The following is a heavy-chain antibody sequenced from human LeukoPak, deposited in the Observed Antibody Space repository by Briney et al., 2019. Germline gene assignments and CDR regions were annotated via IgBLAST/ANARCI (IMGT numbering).Heavy chain of an antibody. V-gene: IGHV3-30*04. J-gene: IGHJ6*02. Sequence: GRSLRLSCAASGFTFSSYAMHWVRQAPGKGLEWVAVISYDGSNKYYADSVKGRFTISRDNPKNTLYLQMNSLRAEDTAVYYCARGLLVLRYLPYGMDVWGQGTTVTVSS. CDR3: ARGLLVLRYLPYGMDV. CDR2: ISYDGSNK. D-gene: IGHD3-9*01. CDR1: GFTFSSYA.